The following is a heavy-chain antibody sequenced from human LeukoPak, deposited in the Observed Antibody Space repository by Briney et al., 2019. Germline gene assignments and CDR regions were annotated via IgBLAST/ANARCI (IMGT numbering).Heavy chain of an antibody. CDR3: ARDLSWIFFDY. CDR2: INGDGSDT. V-gene: IGHV3-74*01. CDR1: GFTFSSYF. D-gene: IGHD3-3*01. J-gene: IGHJ4*02. Sequence: GGSLRLSCAASGFTFSSYFMHWVRQAPGKGLVWVSRINGDGSDTRYADSVKGRFTISRDNAKNTLYLQINSLRAEDTAVYYCARDLSWIFFDYWGQGTLVTVSS.